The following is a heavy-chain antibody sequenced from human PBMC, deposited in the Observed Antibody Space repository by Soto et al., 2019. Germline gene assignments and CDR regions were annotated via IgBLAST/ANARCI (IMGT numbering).Heavy chain of an antibody. CDR3: ASRPRIAAAAFDP. D-gene: IGHD6-13*01. CDR1: GGSISSSSYY. J-gene: IGHJ5*02. V-gene: IGHV4-39*01. Sequence: QLQLQESGPGLVKPSETLSLTCTVSGGSISSSSYYWGWIRQPPGKGLEWIGSIYYSGSTYYNPSLKRRVTISVDTSKNQFSLKLSSVTAADTAVYYCASRPRIAAAAFDPWGQGTLVTVSS. CDR2: IYYSGST.